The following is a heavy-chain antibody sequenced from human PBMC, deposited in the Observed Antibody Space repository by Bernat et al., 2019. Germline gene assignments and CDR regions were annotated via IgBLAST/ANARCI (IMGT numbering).Heavy chain of an antibody. D-gene: IGHD6-19*01. CDR1: GGSISSGGYY. CDR3: ARGFSAVPRDY. J-gene: IGHJ4*02. CDR2: IDYSGDA. V-gene: IGHV4-31*03. Sequence: QVQLQESGPGLVKPSQTLSLSCTVSGGSISSGGYYWSWIRQLSGKGLEWIGYIDYSGDAYYKPSLKSRVAISVDTSKNHFSLKLSSVTAADTAVYYCARGFSAVPRDYWGQGTLVTVSS.